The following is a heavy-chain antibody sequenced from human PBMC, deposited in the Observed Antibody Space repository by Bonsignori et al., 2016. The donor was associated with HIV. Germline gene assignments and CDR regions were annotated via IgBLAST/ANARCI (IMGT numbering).Heavy chain of an antibody. D-gene: IGHD2-21*01. V-gene: IGHV3-33*06. CDR2: IYYDGSKQ. Sequence: WIRQPPGKGLEWVAVIYYDGSKQFYADSVKGRFTISRDNSKQTVNLQMNSLRVDDTAIYHCAKDHCGGDCAFQGGFDYWGRGTLVTVSS. J-gene: IGHJ4*02. CDR3: AKDHCGGDCAFQGGFDY.